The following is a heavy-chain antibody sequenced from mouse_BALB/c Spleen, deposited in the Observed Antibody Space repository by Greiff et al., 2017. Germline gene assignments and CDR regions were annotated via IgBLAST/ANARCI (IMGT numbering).Heavy chain of an antibody. D-gene: IGHD1-1*01. CDR1: GYSITSDYA. V-gene: IGHV3-2*02. J-gene: IGHJ1*01. Sequence: EVQRVESGPGLVKPSQSLSLTCTVTGYSITSDYAWNWIRQFPGNKLEWMGYISYSGSTSYNPSLKSRISITRDTSKNQFFLQLNSVTTEDTATYYCARSLYYGSSYGYWYFDVWGAGTTVTVSS. CDR3: ARSLYYGSSYGYWYFDV. CDR2: ISYSGST.